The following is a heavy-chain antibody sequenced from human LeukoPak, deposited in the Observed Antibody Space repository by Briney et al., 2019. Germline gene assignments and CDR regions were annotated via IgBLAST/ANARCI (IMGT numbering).Heavy chain of an antibody. CDR1: GGTFSSYA. J-gene: IGHJ4*02. CDR3: ARQLYYYGSGSYYYFDY. Sequence: SVKVSCKASGGTFSSYAISWVRQAPGQGLEWMGGIIPIFGTANHAQKFQGRVTITADESTSTAYMELNSLRSEDTAVYYCARQLYYYGSGSYYYFDYWGQGTLVTVSS. D-gene: IGHD3-10*01. V-gene: IGHV1-69*13. CDR2: IIPIFGTA.